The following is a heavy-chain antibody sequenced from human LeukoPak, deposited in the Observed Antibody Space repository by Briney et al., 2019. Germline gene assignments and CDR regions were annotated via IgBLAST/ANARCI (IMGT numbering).Heavy chain of an antibody. J-gene: IGHJ5*02. CDR1: GGSISSGDYY. Sequence: SETLSLTCTVSGGSISSGDYYWSWIRQPPGKGLEWIGYIYYSGSTYYNPSLKSRVTISVDTSKNQFSLKRSSVTAADTAVYSCARGITVATGNWFDPWGQGTLVTVSS. CDR3: ARGITVATGNWFDP. V-gene: IGHV4-30-4*01. CDR2: IYYSGST. D-gene: IGHD4-23*01.